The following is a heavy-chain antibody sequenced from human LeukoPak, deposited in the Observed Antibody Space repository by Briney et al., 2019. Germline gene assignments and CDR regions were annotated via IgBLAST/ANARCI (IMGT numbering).Heavy chain of an antibody. CDR2: IYYSGST. V-gene: IGHV4-39*01. J-gene: IGHJ4*02. CDR1: GGSISSGSYY. CDR3: ARHHGSGSYFTQVASFDY. D-gene: IGHD3-10*01. Sequence: SETLSLTCTVSGGSISSGSYYWGWIRQPPGKGLEWIGSIYYSGSTYYNPSLKSRVTISVDTSKNQFSLKLSSVTAADTAVYYCARHHGSGSYFTQVASFDYWGQGTLVTVSS.